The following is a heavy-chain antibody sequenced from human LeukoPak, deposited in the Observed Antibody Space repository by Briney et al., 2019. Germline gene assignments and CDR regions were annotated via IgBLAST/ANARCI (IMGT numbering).Heavy chain of an antibody. CDR1: GFTFSSYT. D-gene: IGHD5-24*01. V-gene: IGHV3-21*06. J-gene: IGHJ3*02. CDR3: ARDRDGYNHASDI. CDR2: ISSSSSSL. Sequence: PGGSLRLSCAASGFTFSSYTMNWVRQAPGKGLEWASSISSSSSSLYFADSVKGRFTISRDNTKNSLYLQMNSLRGEDTAVYYCARDRDGYNHASDIWGQGTMVTVSS.